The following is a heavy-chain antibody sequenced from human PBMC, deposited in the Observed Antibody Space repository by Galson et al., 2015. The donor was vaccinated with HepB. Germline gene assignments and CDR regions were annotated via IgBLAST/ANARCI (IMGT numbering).Heavy chain of an antibody. V-gene: IGHV1-18*01. J-gene: IGHJ6*03. Sequence: SVKVSCKASGYTFTSYGISWVRQAPGQGLEWMGWISAYNGNTNYAQKLQGRVTMTTDTSTSTAYMELSSLRSEDTAVYYCARGGVDIVATIEARIPDYYYMDVWGKGTTVTVSS. CDR3: ARGGVDIVATIEARIPDYYYMDV. CDR1: GYTFTSYG. D-gene: IGHD5-12*01. CDR2: ISAYNGNT.